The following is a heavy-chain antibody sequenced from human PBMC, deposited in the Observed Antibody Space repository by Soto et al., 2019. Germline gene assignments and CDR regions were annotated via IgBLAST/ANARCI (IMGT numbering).Heavy chain of an antibody. V-gene: IGHV4-30-4*01. Sequence: SETLSLTCTVSGGSISSGDCYWSWIRQPPGKGLEWIGYIYYSGSTYYNPSLKSRVTISVDTSKNQFSLKLGSVTAADTAVYYCARDLGGGMTLDYWGQGTLVTVSS. CDR1: GGSISSGDCY. CDR2: IYYSGST. CDR3: ARDLGGGMTLDY. J-gene: IGHJ4*02. D-gene: IGHD3-16*01.